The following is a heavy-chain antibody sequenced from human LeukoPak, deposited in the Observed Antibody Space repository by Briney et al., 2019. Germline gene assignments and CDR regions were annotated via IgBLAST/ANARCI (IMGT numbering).Heavy chain of an antibody. CDR2: IYYSGST. D-gene: IGHD3-22*01. J-gene: IGHJ4*02. V-gene: IGHV4-31*03. CDR3: VTYYFDSSGPKKNY. CDR1: GGSIISGGYY. Sequence: SQTLSLTCTVSGGSIISGGYYWSWIRQHPGKGLEWIGYIYYSGSTYYNPSLKSRVTISVDTSKKQFSLKLSSVTAADTAVYYCVTYYFDSSGPKKNYWGQGTLVTVSS.